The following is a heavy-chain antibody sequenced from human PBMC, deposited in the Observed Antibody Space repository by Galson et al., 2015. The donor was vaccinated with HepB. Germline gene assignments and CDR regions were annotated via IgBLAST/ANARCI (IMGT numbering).Heavy chain of an antibody. CDR2: ISDSTPSM. V-gene: IGHV3-21*01. Sequence: SLRLSCAASGFTLSDYNMNWVRQAPGKGLEWVSCISDSTPSMYYADSVKGRFTISRDNAKNSVYLQMNSLRAEDTAVYYCARLVFRDYVVYIWTKNVDEGFDVWGQGTMVTVSS. CDR3: ARLVFRDYVVYIWTKNVDEGFDV. D-gene: IGHD3-10*02. J-gene: IGHJ3*01. CDR1: GFTLSDYN.